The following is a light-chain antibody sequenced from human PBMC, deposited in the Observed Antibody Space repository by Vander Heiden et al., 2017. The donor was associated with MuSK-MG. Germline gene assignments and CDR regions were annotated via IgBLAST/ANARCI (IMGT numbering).Light chain of an antibody. J-gene: IGKJ1*01. Sequence: DIQMTQSPSSLSASVGDRVTITCRASQSINNYLNWYQQKPGKAPKLLMYAASSLQSGVPSRFSGSGSGTDFTLTISSLQPEDFATDSCQQSDRSPETCGQGTKVENK. CDR1: QSINNY. CDR3: QQSDRSPET. V-gene: IGKV1-39*01. CDR2: AAS.